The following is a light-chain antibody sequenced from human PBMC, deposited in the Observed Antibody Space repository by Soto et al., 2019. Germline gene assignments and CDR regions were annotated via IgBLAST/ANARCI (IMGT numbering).Light chain of an antibody. CDR1: SNDVGRYNL. CDR3: CAYAGSGTVV. V-gene: IGLV2-23*01. Sequence: QSALTQPASVSGSPEQSITISCTGTSNDVGRYNLVSWYQQHPGKAPKVMIYEATKRPSGVSNRFSGSKSGNTSSLTISGLKAEDEEDYYCCAYAGSGTVVFGGGTKLTVL. CDR2: EAT. J-gene: IGLJ3*02.